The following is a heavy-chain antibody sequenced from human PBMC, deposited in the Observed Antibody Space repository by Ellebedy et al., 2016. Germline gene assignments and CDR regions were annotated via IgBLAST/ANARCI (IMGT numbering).Heavy chain of an antibody. CDR3: AAVAGTIFDY. CDR2: ISWDGGST. V-gene: IGHV3-43D*03. Sequence: GGSLRLXCAASGFTFDDYAMHWVRQAPGKGLEWVSLISWDGGSTYYADSVKGRFTISRDNSKNSLYLQMNSLRAEDTAVYYCAAVAGTIFDYWGQGTLVTVSS. CDR1: GFTFDDYA. J-gene: IGHJ4*02. D-gene: IGHD6-19*01.